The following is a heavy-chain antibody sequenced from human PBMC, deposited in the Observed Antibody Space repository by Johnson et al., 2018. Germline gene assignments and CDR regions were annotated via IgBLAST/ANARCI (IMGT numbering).Heavy chain of an antibody. CDR3: ARGAVAENDAFDI. CDR2: INSDGSSV. D-gene: IGHD6-19*01. Sequence: VQLQESGGGLVQPGGSLRLSCAASGLTFSSYWMHWVRQAPGQGLVWVSRINSDGSSVSYADSVKGRFTISRDNAKYTLYLQMNSLIAEDTAVYYCARGAVAENDAFDICGQGTMVTVSS. V-gene: IGHV3-74*01. CDR1: GLTFSSYW. J-gene: IGHJ3*02.